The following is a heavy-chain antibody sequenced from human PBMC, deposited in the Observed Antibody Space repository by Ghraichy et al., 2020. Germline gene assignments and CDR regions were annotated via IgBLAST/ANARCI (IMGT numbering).Heavy chain of an antibody. Sequence: SRTLSLTCSVSGGSISSGDSYWSWIRQPPGGALEWIGYIYYSGTTYYNPSLKSRVAISVDTSKNQFSLRLTSVTAADTAIYYCARDWPDTMITMRAMDVWGQGTTVTVSS. J-gene: IGHJ6*02. CDR3: ARDWPDTMITMRAMDV. D-gene: IGHD3-22*01. CDR2: IYYSGTT. V-gene: IGHV4-30-4*01. CDR1: GGSISSGDSY.